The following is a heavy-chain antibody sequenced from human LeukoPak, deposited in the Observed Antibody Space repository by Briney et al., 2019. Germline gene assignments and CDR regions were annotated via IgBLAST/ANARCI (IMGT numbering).Heavy chain of an antibody. CDR2: INHSGST. J-gene: IGHJ4*02. V-gene: IGHV4-34*01. CDR3: ARGSSSSSHDY. Sequence: AGGSLRLSCAASGFTFSRYSVNWVRQPPGKGLEWIGEINHSGSTNYNPSLKSRVTISVDTSKNQFSLKLSSVTAADTAVYYCARGSSSSSHDYWGQGTLVTVSS. D-gene: IGHD6-6*01. CDR1: GFTFSRYS.